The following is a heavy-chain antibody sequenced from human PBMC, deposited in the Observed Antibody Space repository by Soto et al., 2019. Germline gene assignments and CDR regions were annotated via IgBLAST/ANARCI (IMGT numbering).Heavy chain of an antibody. Sequence: PGGSLRLSCAASGFTFSSYEMNWVRQAPGKGLEWVSYISSSGSTIYYADSVKGRFTISRDNAKNSLYLQMNSLRAEDTAVYYCARKARGTIFGVAPKYYFDYWGQGTLVTVSS. CDR2: ISSSGSTI. D-gene: IGHD3-3*01. V-gene: IGHV3-48*03. CDR1: GFTFSSYE. J-gene: IGHJ4*02. CDR3: ARKARGTIFGVAPKYYFDY.